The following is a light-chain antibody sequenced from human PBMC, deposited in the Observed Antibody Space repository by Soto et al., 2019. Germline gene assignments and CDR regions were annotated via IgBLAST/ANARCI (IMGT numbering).Light chain of an antibody. J-gene: IGLJ3*02. CDR3: KIWHIRAWV. Sequence: QPVLTQPASLSASPGASASLTCTLRSDINVGTSKIFWYQQKPGSPPQFLLSYKSDSDNQQGAGVPSRFSGSKDASANAGILLISGLQSEDEADYYCKIWHIRAWVFGGGTKVTVL. CDR2: YKSDSDN. V-gene: IGLV5-45*01. CDR1: SDINVGTSK.